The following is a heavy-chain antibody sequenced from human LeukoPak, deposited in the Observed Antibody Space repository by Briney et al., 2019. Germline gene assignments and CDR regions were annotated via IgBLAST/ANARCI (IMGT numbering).Heavy chain of an antibody. CDR3: ARDLYGSETYFDY. Sequence: GGSLRLSCAASGFTFSSYSMNWVRQAPGKGLEWVSSISSSSSYIYYADSVKGRVTISRDNAKNSLYLQMNSLRAEDTAVYYCARDLYGSETYFDYWGQGTLVTVSS. CDR1: GFTFSSYS. D-gene: IGHD3-10*01. V-gene: IGHV3-21*01. J-gene: IGHJ4*02. CDR2: ISSSSSYI.